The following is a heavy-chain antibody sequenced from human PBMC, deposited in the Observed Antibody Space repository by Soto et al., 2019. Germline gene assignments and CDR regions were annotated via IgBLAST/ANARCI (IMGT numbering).Heavy chain of an antibody. D-gene: IGHD6-6*01. CDR1: SRALSGYY. Sequence: KPSETLSLTGSVYSRALSGYYWTWIRQPPGKALEWIGEISQSGNTNYSPSLKSRVSISIDTSKKQCSLHLASVSAADTGVYYCARAPKVSGSSQTRPDFWGQGTLVTVSS. J-gene: IGHJ4*02. CDR3: ARAPKVSGSSQTRPDF. V-gene: IGHV4-34*01. CDR2: ISQSGNT.